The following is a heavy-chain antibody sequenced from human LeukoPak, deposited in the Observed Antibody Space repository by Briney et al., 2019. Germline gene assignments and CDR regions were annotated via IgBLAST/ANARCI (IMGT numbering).Heavy chain of an antibody. V-gene: IGHV3-23*01. CDR2: ISGSGSST. CDR3: AKRDGYNSNPLKD. J-gene: IGHJ4*02. Sequence: GGSLRLSRAASGFTFSSYAMSWVRQAPGKGLEWVSAISGSGSSTYYADSVKGRFTISRDNSKNTLYLQMNSLRAEDTALYYCAKRDGYNSNPLKDWGQGTLVTVSS. CDR1: GFTFSSYA. D-gene: IGHD5-24*01.